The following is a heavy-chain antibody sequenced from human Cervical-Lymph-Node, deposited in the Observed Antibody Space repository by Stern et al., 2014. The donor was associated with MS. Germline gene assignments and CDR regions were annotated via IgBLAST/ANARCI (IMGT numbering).Heavy chain of an antibody. CDR2: LGWNSEGR. CDR1: GFKFDDFA. Sequence: EVQLVESGGGMVQPGRSLRLSCEASGFKFDDFAMHWVRQAPGKGLEWVSGLGWNSEGRGYADSVQGRFTVSRDNAKSSLYLQMNSLTAEDTALYHCAKADDYAAGIDAWGQGTLVVVSS. J-gene: IGHJ5*02. CDR3: AKADDYAAGIDA. D-gene: IGHD3-16*01. V-gene: IGHV3-9*01.